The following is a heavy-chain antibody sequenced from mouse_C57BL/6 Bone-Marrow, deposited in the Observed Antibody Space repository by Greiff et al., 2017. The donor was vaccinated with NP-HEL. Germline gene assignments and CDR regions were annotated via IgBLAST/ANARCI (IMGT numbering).Heavy chain of an antibody. D-gene: IGHD3-2*01. CDR3: AREGDSPFAY. CDR1: GFTFSDYG. Sequence: EVKVVESGGGLVKPGGSLKLSCAASGFTFSDYGMHWVRQAPEKGLEWVAYISSGSSTIYYADTVKGRFTISRDNAKNTLFLQMTSLRSEDTAMYYCAREGDSPFAYWGQGTLVTVSA. J-gene: IGHJ3*01. CDR2: ISSGSSTI. V-gene: IGHV5-17*01.